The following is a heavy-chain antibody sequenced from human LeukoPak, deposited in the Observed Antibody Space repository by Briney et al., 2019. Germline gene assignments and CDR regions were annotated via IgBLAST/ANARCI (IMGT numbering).Heavy chain of an antibody. CDR1: GFIFSDYG. V-gene: IGHV3-33*01. CDR2: TRFDGSIK. CDR3: ARWGGTRQYYFDY. D-gene: IGHD1-1*01. J-gene: IGHJ4*01. Sequence: GGSLRLSCAVSGFIFSDYGFHWVRQAPGKGLEWVAVTRFDGSIKQYADSVKGRFTISRADSKNTLYLQMNFLKSEDTAVYYCARWGGTRQYYFDYWGQGTLVTVSS.